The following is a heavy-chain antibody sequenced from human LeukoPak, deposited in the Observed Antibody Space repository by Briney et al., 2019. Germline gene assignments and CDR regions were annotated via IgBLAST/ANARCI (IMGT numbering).Heavy chain of an antibody. J-gene: IGHJ5*02. CDR2: IYYSGST. CDR1: GGSISSYY. V-gene: IGHV4-59*01. Sequence: SETLSLTCTVSGGSISSYYWSWIRQPAGKGLEWIGYIYYSGSTNYNPSLKSRVTISVDTSKNQFSLKLSSVTAADTAVYYCARAGWFGPNNWFDPWGQGTLVTVSS. CDR3: ARAGWFGPNNWFDP. D-gene: IGHD3-10*01.